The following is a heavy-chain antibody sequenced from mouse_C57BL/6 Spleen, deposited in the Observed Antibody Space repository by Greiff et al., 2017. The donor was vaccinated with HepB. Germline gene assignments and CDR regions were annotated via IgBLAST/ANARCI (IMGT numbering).Heavy chain of an antibody. CDR3: ARDEDGNYYYAMDY. D-gene: IGHD2-1*01. J-gene: IGHJ4*01. CDR2: ISDGGSYT. CDR1: GFTFSSYA. V-gene: IGHV5-4*01. Sequence: EVKLMESGGGLVKPGGSLKLSCAASGFTFSSYAMSWVRQTPEKRLEWVATISDGGSYTYYPDNVKGRFTISRDNAKNNLYLQMSHLKSEDTAMYYCARDEDGNYYYAMDYWGQGTSVTVSS.